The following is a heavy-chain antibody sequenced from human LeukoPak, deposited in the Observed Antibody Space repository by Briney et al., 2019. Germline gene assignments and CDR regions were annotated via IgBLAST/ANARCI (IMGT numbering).Heavy chain of an antibody. V-gene: IGHV4-38-2*01. CDR1: GYSISSGYY. CDR2: IYHSGST. J-gene: IGHJ6*03. CDR3: ASHSSSSEYYYYYMDV. Sequence: PSETLSLTCAVSGYSISSGYYWGWIRQPQGKGLEWIGSIYHSGSTYYNPSLKSRVTIPVDTSKNQFSLKLSSVTAADTAVYYCASHSSSSEYYYYYMDVWGKGTTVTVSS. D-gene: IGHD6-6*01.